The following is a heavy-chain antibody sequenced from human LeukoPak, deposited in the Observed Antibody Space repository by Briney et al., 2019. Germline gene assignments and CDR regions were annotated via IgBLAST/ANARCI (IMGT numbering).Heavy chain of an antibody. V-gene: IGHV4-4*07. Sequence: SETLSLTCTVSGGSISSSHWSWIRQPAGKGLEWIGRLHTSGTTNYNPSLKSRVTMSVDTSKNQFSLKLSSVTAADTAVYYCARVGCYDSSGNNWFDPWGQGTLVTVSS. CDR1: GGSISSSH. CDR2: LHTSGTT. J-gene: IGHJ5*02. D-gene: IGHD3-22*01. CDR3: ARVGCYDSSGNNWFDP.